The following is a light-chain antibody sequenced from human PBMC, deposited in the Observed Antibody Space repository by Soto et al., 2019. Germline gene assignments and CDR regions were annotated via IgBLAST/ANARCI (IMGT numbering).Light chain of an antibody. Sequence: QSALTQPASVSGSPGQSITISCTGTSSDIGSYDLVSWYQQHPGKAPKLMIYEANKRPSGVSDRFSGSKSGNTASLTISGLQADDEADYYCSSYATDSTVLFGGGTKLTVL. J-gene: IGLJ2*01. CDR3: SSYATDSTVL. CDR1: SSDIGSYDL. CDR2: EAN. V-gene: IGLV2-23*01.